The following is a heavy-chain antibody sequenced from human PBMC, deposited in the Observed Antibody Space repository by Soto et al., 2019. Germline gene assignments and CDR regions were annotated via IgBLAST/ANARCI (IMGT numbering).Heavy chain of an antibody. CDR2: INHSGST. CDR3: AREVYGDYYYYYYMDV. CDR1: GGSFSGYY. J-gene: IGHJ6*03. D-gene: IGHD7-27*01. Sequence: SETLSLTCAVYGGSFSGYYWSWIRQPPGKGLEWIGEINHSGSTNYNPSLKSRVTISVDTSKNQFSLKLSSVTAADTAVYYCAREVYGDYYYYYYMDVWGKGTTVTVSS. V-gene: IGHV4-34*01.